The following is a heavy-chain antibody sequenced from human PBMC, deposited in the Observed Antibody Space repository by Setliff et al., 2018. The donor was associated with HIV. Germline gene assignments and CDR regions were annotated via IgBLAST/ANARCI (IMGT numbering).Heavy chain of an antibody. CDR3: ARAGVVEGYYYYYYMDV. J-gene: IGHJ6*03. D-gene: IGHD2-15*01. CDR2: ITSGGTI. V-gene: IGHV3-23*01. Sequence: PGGSLRLSCAASGFTFSSYAMSWVRQAPGKGLEWVSIITSGGTIYYADSVRGRFTISRDDAEKSVYLQMNSLRAEDTAVYYCARAGVVEGYYYYYYMDVWGKGTTVTVSS. CDR1: GFTFSSYA.